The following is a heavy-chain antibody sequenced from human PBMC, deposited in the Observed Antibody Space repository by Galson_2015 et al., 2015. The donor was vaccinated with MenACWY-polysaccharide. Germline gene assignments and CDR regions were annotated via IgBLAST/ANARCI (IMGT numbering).Heavy chain of an antibody. CDR2: ITVNGGDT. Sequence: SLRLSCAASGFTFNSHAMTWVRQAPGKGLEWVSTITVNGGDTYYADSVKGRFTISRDNSKHALYLQLHSLRADDTAVYYCAKNYYHSSGFFRSQECLDSWGQGTLVTVSS. J-gene: IGHJ4*02. CDR1: GFTFNSHA. D-gene: IGHD3-22*01. CDR3: AKNYYHSSGFFRSQECLDS. V-gene: IGHV3-23*01.